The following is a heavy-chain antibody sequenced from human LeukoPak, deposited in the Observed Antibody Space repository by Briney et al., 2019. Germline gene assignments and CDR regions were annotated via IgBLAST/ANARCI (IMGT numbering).Heavy chain of an antibody. CDR1: GYTFTSYG. Sequence: ASVKVSCKASGYTFTSYGISWARQAPGQGLEWMGWISAYNGNTNYAQKLQGRVTMTTDTSTSTAYMELRSLGSDDTAVYYCARDRIPYSSSSQNWFDPWGQGTLVTVSS. CDR2: ISAYNGNT. D-gene: IGHD6-6*01. V-gene: IGHV1-18*01. CDR3: ARDRIPYSSSSQNWFDP. J-gene: IGHJ5*02.